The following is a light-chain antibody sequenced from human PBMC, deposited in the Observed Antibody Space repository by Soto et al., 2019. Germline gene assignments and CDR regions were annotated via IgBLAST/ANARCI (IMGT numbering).Light chain of an antibody. J-gene: IGKJ1*01. CDR3: QQYGSAPRT. CDR1: PSVSSDS. CDR2: DAS. Sequence: ELVLTQSPGTLSLSPGERAILSCRASPSVSSDSLAWYRQKPGQAPRLLVYDASSRATGIPDRFSGSGSGTDFTLTISRLEPEDFAVYYCQQYGSAPRTFGQGTKVEIK. V-gene: IGKV3-20*01.